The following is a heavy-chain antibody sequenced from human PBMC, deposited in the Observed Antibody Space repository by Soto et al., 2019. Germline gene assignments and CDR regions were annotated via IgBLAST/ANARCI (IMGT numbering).Heavy chain of an antibody. J-gene: IGHJ6*02. V-gene: IGHV6-1*01. CDR1: GDSVSSNSAA. Sequence: SQTLSLTCVISGDSVSSNSAAWNWIRQSPSRGLEWLGRTYYRSKWYNDYAVSVKSRITINPDTSKNQFSLQLNSVTPEDTAVYYCARDEVAVAANYYYYYGMDVWGQGTTVTVSS. CDR2: TYYRSKWYN. CDR3: ARDEVAVAANYYYYYGMDV. D-gene: IGHD6-19*01.